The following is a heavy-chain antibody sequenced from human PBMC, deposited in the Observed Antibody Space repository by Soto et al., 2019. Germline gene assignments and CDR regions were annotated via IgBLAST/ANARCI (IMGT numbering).Heavy chain of an antibody. D-gene: IGHD3-22*01. CDR3: ARFTMIVAAYFDY. CDR2: IKQDGSEK. V-gene: IGHV3-7*05. Sequence: EVQLVGSGGGLVQPGGSLRLSCAASGITFSSYWMSWVRQAPGKGLEWVVNIKQDGSEKYYVDSVKGRFTISRDNAKNSLYLQMNSLRAEDTDVYYSARFTMIVAAYFDYWGQGTLATVSS. CDR1: GITFSSYW. J-gene: IGHJ4*02.